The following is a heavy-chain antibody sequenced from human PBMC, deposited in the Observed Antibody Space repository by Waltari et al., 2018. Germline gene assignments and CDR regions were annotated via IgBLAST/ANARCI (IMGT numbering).Heavy chain of an antibody. Sequence: QVQLVQSGTEVKKPGASVKVSCKASGYPFPGYYMHWVRQAPGQGLEWMGWINPNSGGTNYAQKFQGRVTMTRDTSISTAYMELSRLRSDDTAVYYCARDPATIFGVVIPAYYFDYWGQGTLVTVSS. D-gene: IGHD3-3*01. J-gene: IGHJ4*02. V-gene: IGHV1-2*02. CDR3: ARDPATIFGVVIPAYYFDY. CDR1: GYPFPGYY. CDR2: INPNSGGT.